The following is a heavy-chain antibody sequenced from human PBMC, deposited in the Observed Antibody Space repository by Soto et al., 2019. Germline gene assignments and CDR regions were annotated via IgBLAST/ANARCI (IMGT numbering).Heavy chain of an antibody. D-gene: IGHD3-3*01. CDR1: GYTFTGYY. Sequence: ASVKVSCKASGYTFTGYYMHWVRQAPGQGLEWMGWINPNSGGTNYAQKFQGRVTMTRDTSISTDYMELSRLRSDDKAVYYCARGLRFLEWLFPTDEYFQHWGQGTLVTVSS. V-gene: IGHV1-2*02. CDR2: INPNSGGT. CDR3: ARGLRFLEWLFPTDEYFQH. J-gene: IGHJ1*01.